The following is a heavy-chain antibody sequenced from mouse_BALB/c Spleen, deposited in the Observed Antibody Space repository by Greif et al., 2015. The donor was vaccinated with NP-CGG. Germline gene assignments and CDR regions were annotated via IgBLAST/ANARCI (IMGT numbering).Heavy chain of an antibody. CDR3: ARNSRYYGYYAMDY. CDR1: GFSLTSYG. CDR2: IWSDGST. D-gene: IGHD1-2*01. J-gene: IGHJ4*01. Sequence: VKLVESGPGLVAPSQSLSITCTVSGFSLTSYGVHWVRQPPGKGLEWLVVIWSDGSTTYNSALKSRLSISKDNSKSXVFLKMNSLQTDDTAMYYCARNSRYYGYYAMDYWGQGTSVTVSS. V-gene: IGHV2-6*02.